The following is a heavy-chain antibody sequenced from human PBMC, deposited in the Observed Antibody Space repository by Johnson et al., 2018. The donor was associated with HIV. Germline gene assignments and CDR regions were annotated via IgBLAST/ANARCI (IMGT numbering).Heavy chain of an antibody. Sequence: VQLVESGGGVVQPGRSLRLSCAASGFTFSSYAMLWVRQAPGKGLEWVLAISGSGGSTYYADSVKGRFTISRDNGKNSLSLQMNSLRVEDTAVYYCARRSGYAFDIWGQGTMVTVSS. J-gene: IGHJ3*02. CDR1: GFTFSSYA. V-gene: IGHV3-23*04. CDR3: ARRSGYAFDI. CDR2: ISGSGGST. D-gene: IGHD1-1*01.